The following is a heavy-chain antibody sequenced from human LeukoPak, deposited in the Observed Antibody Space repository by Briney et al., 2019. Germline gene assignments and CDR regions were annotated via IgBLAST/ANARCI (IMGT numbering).Heavy chain of an antibody. CDR3: ARDATVAGYQH. V-gene: IGHV4-39*07. CDR2: IYYSGST. D-gene: IGHD6-19*01. J-gene: IGHJ1*01. Sequence: SETLSLTCTVSGGSISSSSYYWGWIRQPPGKGLEWIGSIYYSGSTYYSPSLKSRVTISVDTSKNQFSLKLSSVTAADTAVYYCARDATVAGYQHWGQGTLVTVSS. CDR1: GGSISSSSYY.